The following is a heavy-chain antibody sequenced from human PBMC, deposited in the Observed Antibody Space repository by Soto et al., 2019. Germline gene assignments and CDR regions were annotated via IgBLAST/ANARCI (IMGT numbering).Heavy chain of an antibody. Sequence: SVKVSCKASGGTFSSYAISWVRQAPGQGLEWMGGIIPIFGTANYAQKFQGRVTITADESTSTAYMELSSLRSEDTAVYYCAGTKHKYSIYFDYWSQGTLVTVSS. J-gene: IGHJ4*02. D-gene: IGHD4-4*01. V-gene: IGHV1-69*13. CDR3: AGTKHKYSIYFDY. CDR2: IIPIFGTA. CDR1: GGTFSSYA.